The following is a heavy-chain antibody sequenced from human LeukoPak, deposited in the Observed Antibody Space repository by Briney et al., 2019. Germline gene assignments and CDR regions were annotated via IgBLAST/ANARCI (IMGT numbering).Heavy chain of an antibody. D-gene: IGHD2-21*02. CDR2: ISAYNGNT. Sequence: ASVKVSCKASGYTLTSYGISWVRQAPGQGLEWMGWISAYNGNTNYAQKLQGRVTMTTDTSTSTAYMELRSLRSDDTAVYYCARGYCGGDCYRGFDYWGQGTLVTVSS. CDR1: GYTLTSYG. J-gene: IGHJ4*02. CDR3: ARGYCGGDCYRGFDY. V-gene: IGHV1-18*01.